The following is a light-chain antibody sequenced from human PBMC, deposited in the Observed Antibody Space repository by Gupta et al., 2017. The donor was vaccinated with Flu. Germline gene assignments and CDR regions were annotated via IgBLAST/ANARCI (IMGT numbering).Light chain of an antibody. V-gene: IGLV6-57*03. CDR3: KYYDSNSGV. CDR1: SGSSASNY. J-gene: IGLJ3*02. Sequence: NFMLTQPHSVSASPGKTVTISCARSSGSSASNYVQWYQQRPGSAPTSVIYAENLRPSGVTDRFSGSNYGYSTSVSIHRYGVEAEDDYDYYCKYYDSNSGVFGGGTKLTVL. CDR2: AEN.